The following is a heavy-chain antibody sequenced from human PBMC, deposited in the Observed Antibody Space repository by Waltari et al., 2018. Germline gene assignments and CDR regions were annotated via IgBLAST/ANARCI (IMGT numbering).Heavy chain of an antibody. J-gene: IGHJ5*02. CDR1: GFTFSIYT. CDR3: AREVCGGGTCDRFDP. Sequence: EVQLVESGGGLVKPGGSLRLSCVASGFTFSIYTMNWVRQAPGKGLGWVSCISSSGNYIYYADSVKGRFTISRDNAKNSLYLQMNSLRAEDTALYYCAREVCGGGTCDRFDPWGQGTLVTVSS. D-gene: IGHD2-15*01. V-gene: IGHV3-21*01. CDR2: ISSSGNYI.